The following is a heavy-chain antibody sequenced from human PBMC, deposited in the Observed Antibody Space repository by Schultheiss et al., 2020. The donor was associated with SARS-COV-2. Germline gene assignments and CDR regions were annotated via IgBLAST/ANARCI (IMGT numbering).Heavy chain of an antibody. CDR3: ARTDYYDSSGGITPFDY. V-gene: IGHV2-70*01. CDR2: IFWDDDK. D-gene: IGHD3-22*01. Sequence: SGPTLVKPTQTLTLTCTFSGFSLSTSGVGVAWIRQPPGKALEWLALIFWDDDKYYSTSLKTRLTISKDTSKNQVVLTMTNMDPVDTATYYCARTDYYDSSGGITPFDYWGQGTLVTVSS. CDR1: GFSLSTSGVG. J-gene: IGHJ4*02.